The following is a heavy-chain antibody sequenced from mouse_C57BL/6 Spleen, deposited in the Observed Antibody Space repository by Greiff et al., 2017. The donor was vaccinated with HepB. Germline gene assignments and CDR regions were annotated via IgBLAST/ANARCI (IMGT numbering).Heavy chain of an antibody. CDR3: ARCYYGSSSAWFAY. D-gene: IGHD1-1*01. Sequence: EVQLQQSGPELVKPGASVKMSCKASGYTFTDYNMHWVKQSHGKSLEWIGYINPNNGGTSYNQKFKGKATLTVNKSSSTAYMELRSLTSEDSAVYYCARCYYGSSSAWFAYWGQGTLVTVSA. CDR2: INPNNGGT. J-gene: IGHJ3*01. CDR1: GYTFTDYN. V-gene: IGHV1-22*01.